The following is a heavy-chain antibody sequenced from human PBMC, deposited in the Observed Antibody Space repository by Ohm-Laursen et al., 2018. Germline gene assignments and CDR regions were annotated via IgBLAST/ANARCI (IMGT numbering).Heavy chain of an antibody. Sequence: TLSLTCTVSGGSISSYYWSWIRQPPGKGLEWIGYIYYSGSTNYNPSLKNRVTISVDTSKNQFSLKLSSVTAADTAVYYCARDLGRLRWPDYYYGMDVWGQGTTVTVSS. J-gene: IGHJ6*02. CDR2: IYYSGST. CDR3: ARDLGRLRWPDYYYGMDV. V-gene: IGHV4-59*01. CDR1: GGSISSYY. D-gene: IGHD4-23*01.